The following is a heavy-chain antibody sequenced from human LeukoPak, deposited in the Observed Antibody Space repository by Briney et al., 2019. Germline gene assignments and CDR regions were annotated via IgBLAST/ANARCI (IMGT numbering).Heavy chain of an antibody. V-gene: IGHV4-61*02. CDR1: GGSISSGNYY. Sequence: SQTLSLTCTVSGGSISSGNYYWSWIRQPAGKGLEWIGRIYTSGSTNYNPSLKSRVTISVDTSKNQFSLKLSSVTAADTAVYYCARESPVRRARYYYYYMDVWGKGTTVTISS. J-gene: IGHJ6*03. CDR2: IYTSGST. CDR3: ARESPVRRARYYYYYMDV. D-gene: IGHD3-16*02.